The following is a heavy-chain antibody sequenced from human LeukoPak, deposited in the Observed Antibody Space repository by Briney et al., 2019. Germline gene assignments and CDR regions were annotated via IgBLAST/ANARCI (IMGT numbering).Heavy chain of an antibody. J-gene: IGHJ4*02. D-gene: IGHD4-17*01. Sequence: GGSLRLSCAAPGFTFDDYAMHWVRQAPGKGLEWVSGISWNSGSIGYADSVKGRFTISRDNAKNSLYLQMNSLIAEDTALYYCAKDNDYGGNGYFDYWGQGTLVTVSS. CDR3: AKDNDYGGNGYFDY. CDR2: ISWNSGSI. CDR1: GFTFDDYA. V-gene: IGHV3-9*01.